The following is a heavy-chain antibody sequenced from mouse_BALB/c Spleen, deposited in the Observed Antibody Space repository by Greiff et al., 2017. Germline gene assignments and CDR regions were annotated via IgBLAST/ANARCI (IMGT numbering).Heavy chain of an antibody. CDR2: ISNGGGST. CDR1: GFTFSSYT. CDR3: ASHNWEPYAMAY. Sequence: DVKLVESGGGLVQPGGSLKLSCAASGFTFSSYTMSWVRQTPEKRLEWVAYISNGGGSTYYPDTVKGRFTISRDNAKNTLYLQMSSLKSEDTAMYYCASHNWEPYAMAYWGQGTSVTVSA. D-gene: IGHD4-1*02. J-gene: IGHJ4*01. V-gene: IGHV5-12-2*01.